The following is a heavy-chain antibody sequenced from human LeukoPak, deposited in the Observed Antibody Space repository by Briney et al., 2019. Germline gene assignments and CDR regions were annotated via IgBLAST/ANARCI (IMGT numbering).Heavy chain of an antibody. D-gene: IGHD6-19*01. CDR1: GGSISSYY. CDR2: IYCSGST. CDR3: ARADNAYSSGWYH. J-gene: IGHJ5*02. V-gene: IGHV4-59*01. Sequence: NPSETLSLTCTVSGGSISSYYWSWIRQPPGKGLEWIGYIYCSGSTNYNPSLKSRVTISVDTSKNQFSLKLSSVTAADTAVYYCARADNAYSSGWYHWGQGTLVTVSS.